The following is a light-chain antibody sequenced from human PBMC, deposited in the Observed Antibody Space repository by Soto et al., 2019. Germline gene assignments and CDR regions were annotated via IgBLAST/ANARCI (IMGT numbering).Light chain of an antibody. J-gene: IGKJ1*01. V-gene: IGKV3-15*01. CDR3: QHYNSYSEA. CDR2: GAS. Sequence: EIVMTQSPATLSVSPGERATLSCRASHSVSSNLAWYQQKPGQAPRLLIYGASTRATGIPARFSGSGSGTEFTLTISSLQPDDFATYYCQHYNSYSEAFGQGTKVDIK. CDR1: HSVSSN.